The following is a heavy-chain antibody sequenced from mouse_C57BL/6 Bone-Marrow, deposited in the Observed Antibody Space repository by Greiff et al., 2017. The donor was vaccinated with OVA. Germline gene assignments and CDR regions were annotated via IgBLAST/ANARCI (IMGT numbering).Heavy chain of an antibody. D-gene: IGHD3-2*02. CDR1: GYSITSGYY. CDR3: ARQLRRSWFAY. V-gene: IGHV3-6*01. CDR2: ISYDGSN. Sequence: DVKLQESGPGLVKPSQSLSLTCSVTGYSITSGYYWNWIRQFPGNKLEWMGYISYDGSNNYNPSLKNRISITRDTSKNQFFLKLNSVTTEDTATYYCARQLRRSWFAYWGQGTLVTVSA. J-gene: IGHJ3*01.